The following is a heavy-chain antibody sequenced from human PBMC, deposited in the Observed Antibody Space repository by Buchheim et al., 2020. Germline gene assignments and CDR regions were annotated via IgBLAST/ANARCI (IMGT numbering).Heavy chain of an antibody. Sequence: EVQLVQSGPVVKKPGESLRLSCEGSGYSFTSYWIGWVRQMPGKGLEWIGILYPGDSDTRYNPSFQGQVTISAANSINTAYPQWGSLKASDTAIYYCARRGVLTGSYTDFDIWGQGTL. CDR3: ARRGVLTGSYTDFDI. V-gene: IGHV5-51*01. CDR1: GYSFTSYW. J-gene: IGHJ4*02. D-gene: IGHD3-10*01. CDR2: LYPGDSDT.